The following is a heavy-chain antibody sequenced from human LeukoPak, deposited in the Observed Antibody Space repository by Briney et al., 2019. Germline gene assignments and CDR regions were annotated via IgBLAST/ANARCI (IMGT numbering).Heavy chain of an antibody. J-gene: IGHJ4*02. CDR3: ARHLSGTTTAHYFDY. V-gene: IGHV4-39*01. CDR1: GESISSGRHY. D-gene: IGHD1-1*01. Sequence: TSETLSLTCSVSGESISSGRHYWGWLRQTPGKGLEWIGSVYYSGNTFHNPSLKSRVTTSVDTSKNQVSLRVNFVTAADTAVYYCARHLSGTTTAHYFDYWGQGILVTVPS. CDR2: VYYSGNT.